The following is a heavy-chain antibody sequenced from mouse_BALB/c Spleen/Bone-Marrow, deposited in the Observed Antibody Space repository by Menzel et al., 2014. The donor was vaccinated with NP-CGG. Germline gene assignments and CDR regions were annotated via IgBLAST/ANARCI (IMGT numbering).Heavy chain of an antibody. V-gene: IGHV1-9*01. Sequence: VQLQQPGDELMKPGASVKISCKATGYTFSSYWIEWVKQRPGHGLEWIGEILPGSDSTNYNEKFKGKATFTADTSSNASYMHLSSLSSEGSAVYYCASWGYDGYFCAMDYWGQGTSVTVSS. CDR3: ASWGYDGYFCAMDY. J-gene: IGHJ4*01. CDR1: GYTFSSYW. CDR2: ILPGSDST. D-gene: IGHD2-3*01.